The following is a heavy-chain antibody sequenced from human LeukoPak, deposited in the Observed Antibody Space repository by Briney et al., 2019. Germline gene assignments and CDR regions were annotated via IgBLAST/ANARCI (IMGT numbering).Heavy chain of an antibody. Sequence: PGGSLRLSCTASGFTFSSYWMTWVPQAPGKGLEWVANINPDGSEKDYVDSVKGRFTISRDNAKNSLDLQMSNLRAEDTAVYFCARGHYYSIYWGLGTLVTVSS. CDR2: INPDGSEK. CDR3: ARGHYYSIY. CDR1: GFTFSSYW. V-gene: IGHV3-7*02. J-gene: IGHJ4*02.